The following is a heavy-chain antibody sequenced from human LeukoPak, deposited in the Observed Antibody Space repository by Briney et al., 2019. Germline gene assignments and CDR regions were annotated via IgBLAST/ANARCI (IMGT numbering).Heavy chain of an antibody. CDR1: GESFSGYY. V-gene: IGHV4-34*01. Sequence: PSETLSLTCAVYGESFSGYYWSWIRQPPGKGLEWIGEINHSGSTNYNPSLKSRVTISVDTSKNQFSLKLSSVTAADTAVYYCARTGGTFYFYYYMDVWGKGTTVTVSS. J-gene: IGHJ6*03. CDR3: ARTGGTFYFYYYMDV. CDR2: INHSGST.